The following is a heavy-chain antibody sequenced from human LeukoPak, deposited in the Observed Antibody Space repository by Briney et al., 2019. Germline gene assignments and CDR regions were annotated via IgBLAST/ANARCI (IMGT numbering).Heavy chain of an antibody. CDR1: GGSISSSSYY. J-gene: IGHJ5*02. Sequence: PSETLSLTCTVSGGSISSSSYYWGWIRQPPGKGLEWIGSIYYSGSTYYNPSLKSRVTISVDTSKNQFSLKLSSVTAADTAVYYCARDGGSSWPLNNWFDPWGQGTLVTVSS. CDR3: ARDGGSSWPLNNWFDP. V-gene: IGHV4-39*07. CDR2: IYYSGST. D-gene: IGHD6-13*01.